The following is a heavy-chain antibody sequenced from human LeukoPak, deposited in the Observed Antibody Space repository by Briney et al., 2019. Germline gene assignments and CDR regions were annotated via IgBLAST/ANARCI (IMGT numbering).Heavy chain of an antibody. J-gene: IGHJ4*02. CDR3: ARVALPNYYDSSGHFDY. D-gene: IGHD3-22*01. CDR2: INPSGGST. CDR1: GYTFTSYY. V-gene: IGHV1-46*01. Sequence: ASVKVSCKASGYTFTSYYMHWVRQAPGQGLEWLGMINPSGGSTSYAQKFQGRVTMTRDTSTSTVYMELSSLRSEDTALYYCARVALPNYYDSSGHFDYWGQGTLVTVSS.